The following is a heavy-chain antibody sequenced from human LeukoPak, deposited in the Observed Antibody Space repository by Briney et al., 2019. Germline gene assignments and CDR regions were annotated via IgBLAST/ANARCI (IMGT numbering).Heavy chain of an antibody. V-gene: IGHV4-59*01. CDR2: IYYSGTT. CDR1: GGSISSYY. J-gene: IGHJ3*02. Sequence: SETLSLTCTVSGGSISSYYWSWIRQPPGKGLEWIGYIYYSGTTNYNPSLKSRVTISVDTSKNQFSLKLSSVTAADTAVYYCARVSLDAFDIWGQGTMVTVSS. CDR3: ARVSLDAFDI.